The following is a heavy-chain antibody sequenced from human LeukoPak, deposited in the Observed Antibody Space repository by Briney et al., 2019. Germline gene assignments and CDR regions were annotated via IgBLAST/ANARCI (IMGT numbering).Heavy chain of an antibody. V-gene: IGHV4-34*01. CDR1: GGSFSGYY. Sequence: PSETLSLTCAVYGGSFSGYYWSWIRQPPGKGLEWIGEINHSGSTNYNPSLKSRVTISVDTSKNQFSLKLSSVTAADTAVYYCARDRVYILSSRDQRAFDIWGQGTMVTVSS. D-gene: IGHD2-2*01. CDR3: ARDRVYILSSRDQRAFDI. J-gene: IGHJ3*02. CDR2: INHSGST.